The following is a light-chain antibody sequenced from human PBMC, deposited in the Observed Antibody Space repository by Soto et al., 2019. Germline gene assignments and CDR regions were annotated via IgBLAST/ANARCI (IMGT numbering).Light chain of an antibody. CDR2: DAS. Sequence: DIQMTQSPSSLSASVGDRVTITCRASQSISNFLNLYQHRLGKAPKLLIYDASSLQSGVPSRFSGSGSGTDFTLTISSLQPEDFATYYCQQSYVTPRTFGQGTKVDI. CDR3: QQSYVTPRT. J-gene: IGKJ1*01. V-gene: IGKV1-39*01. CDR1: QSISNF.